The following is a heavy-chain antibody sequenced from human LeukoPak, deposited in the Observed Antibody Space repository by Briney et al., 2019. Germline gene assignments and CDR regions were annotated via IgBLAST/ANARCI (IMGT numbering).Heavy chain of an antibody. D-gene: IGHD3-10*01. CDR2: ISYDGSNK. Sequence: GGSLRLSCAASGFTFSSYGMHWVRQAPGKGLEWVAVISYDGSNKYYADSVKGRFTISRDNSKNTLYLRMNSLRAEDTAVYYCAKESITTSPGTYYYYYYGMDVWGQGTTVTVSS. J-gene: IGHJ6*02. CDR1: GFTFSSYG. V-gene: IGHV3-30*18. CDR3: AKESITTSPGTYYYYYYGMDV.